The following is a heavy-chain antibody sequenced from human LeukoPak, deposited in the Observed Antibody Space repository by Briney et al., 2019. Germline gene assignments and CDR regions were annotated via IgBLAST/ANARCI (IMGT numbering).Heavy chain of an antibody. Sequence: ASVKLSCKASGYHFPDYYIHWLRQAPGQGLQWMGRINPNSGGTDYAQKFQGRVTMTRNTSITTVYMELSSLRSDDTAFFYCARKSSKTFFDWGQGTLVTVSS. CDR2: INPNSGGT. CDR1: GYHFPDYY. CDR3: ARKSSKTFFD. D-gene: IGHD3-3*01. V-gene: IGHV1-2*02. J-gene: IGHJ4*02.